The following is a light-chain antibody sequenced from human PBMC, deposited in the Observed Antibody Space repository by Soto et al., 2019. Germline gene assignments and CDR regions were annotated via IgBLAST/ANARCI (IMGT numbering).Light chain of an antibody. Sequence: EIVLTQSPVTLSLSPGERATLPCRSSQSVSSYLAWYQQKPGQAPRLLIYDASNRATGIPARFSGGGSGTDFTLTIDNLEPEDFAIYYCQQRSNWPPITFGQGTRLEI. V-gene: IGKV3-11*01. CDR3: QQRSNWPPIT. J-gene: IGKJ5*01. CDR1: QSVSSY. CDR2: DAS.